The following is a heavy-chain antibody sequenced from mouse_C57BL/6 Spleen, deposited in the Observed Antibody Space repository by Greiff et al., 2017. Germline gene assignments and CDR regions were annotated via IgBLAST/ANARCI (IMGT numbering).Heavy chain of an antibody. CDR2: IYPGDGDT. Sequence: QVQLQQSGPELVKPGASVKISCKASGYAFSSSWMNWVKQRPGKGLEWIGRIYPGDGDTNYNGKFKGKATLTADKSSSTAYMQLSSLTSEDSAVYFCAIYYDYGYAMDYWGQGTSVTVSS. D-gene: IGHD2-4*01. V-gene: IGHV1-82*01. J-gene: IGHJ4*01. CDR3: AIYYDYGYAMDY. CDR1: GYAFSSSW.